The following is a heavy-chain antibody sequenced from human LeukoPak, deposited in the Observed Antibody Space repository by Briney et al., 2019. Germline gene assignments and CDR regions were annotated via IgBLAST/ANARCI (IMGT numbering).Heavy chain of an antibody. CDR3: ARRPADGHYDFWSGYHTSPIPFDY. CDR2: ISSSGSTI. V-gene: IGHV3-11*01. Sequence: GGSLRLSCAASGFTFSDYYMSWIRQAPGKGLEWISYISSSGSTIYYADSVKGRFTISRDNAKNSLYLQMNSLRAEDTAVYYCARRPADGHYDFWSGYHTSPIPFDYWGQGTLVTVSS. J-gene: IGHJ4*02. CDR1: GFTFSDYY. D-gene: IGHD3-3*01.